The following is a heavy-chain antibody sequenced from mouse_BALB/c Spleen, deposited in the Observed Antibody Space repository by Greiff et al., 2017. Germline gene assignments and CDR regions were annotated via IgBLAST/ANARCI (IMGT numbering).Heavy chain of an antibody. CDR3: AREGNWYYFDY. CDR2: IYPYNGGT. CDR1: GYTFTDYN. D-gene: IGHD2-1*01. Sequence: EVQLQQSGPELVKPGASVKISCKASGYTFTDYNMHWVKQSHGKSLEWIGYIYPYNGGTGYNQKFKSKATLTVDNSSSTAYMELRSLTSEDSAVYYCAREGNWYYFDYWGQGTTLTVSS. J-gene: IGHJ2*01. V-gene: IGHV1S29*02.